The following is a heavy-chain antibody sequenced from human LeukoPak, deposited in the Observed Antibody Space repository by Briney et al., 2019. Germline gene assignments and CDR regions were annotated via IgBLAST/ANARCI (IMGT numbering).Heavy chain of an antibody. D-gene: IGHD4-11*01. CDR2: ISTNGGGT. V-gene: IGHV3-64*01. CDR1: GFTFGSYA. J-gene: IGHJ4*02. CDR3: ARYSSSSYSD. Sequence: GSVPLFCAASGFTFGSYAMHWVGQAPGKGLEYVSAISTNGGGTYYANSVKGRFTISRDNSKNTLYLQMGSLRVEDMAVYYCARYSSSSYSDWGQGTMVTVSS.